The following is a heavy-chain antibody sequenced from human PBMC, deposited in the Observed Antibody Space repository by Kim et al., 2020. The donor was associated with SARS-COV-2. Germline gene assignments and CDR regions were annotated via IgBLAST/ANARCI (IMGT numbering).Heavy chain of an antibody. CDR3: ARDSTTVEYNWFDP. Sequence: GGSLRLSCAASGFTFSDYYMSWIRQAPGKGLEWVSYISSSGSTIYYADSVKGRFTISRDNAKNSLYLQMNSLRAEDTAVYYCARDSTTVEYNWFDPWGQGTLVTVSS. J-gene: IGHJ5*02. D-gene: IGHD4-17*01. CDR1: GFTFSDYY. V-gene: IGHV3-11*01. CDR2: ISSSGSTI.